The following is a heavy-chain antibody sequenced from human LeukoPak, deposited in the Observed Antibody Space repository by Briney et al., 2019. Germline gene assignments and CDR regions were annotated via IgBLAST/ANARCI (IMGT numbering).Heavy chain of an antibody. D-gene: IGHD3-3*01. CDR3: ARVEVNYDFWSGYYYWFDP. CDR1: GGSISSYY. Sequence: PSETLSLTCTVSGGSISSYYWSWIRQPAGKGLEWIGRIYTSGSTNYNPSLKSRVTMSVDASKNQFSLKLSSVTAADTAVYYCARVEVNYDFWSGYYYWFDPWGQGTLVTVSS. V-gene: IGHV4-4*07. CDR2: IYTSGST. J-gene: IGHJ5*02.